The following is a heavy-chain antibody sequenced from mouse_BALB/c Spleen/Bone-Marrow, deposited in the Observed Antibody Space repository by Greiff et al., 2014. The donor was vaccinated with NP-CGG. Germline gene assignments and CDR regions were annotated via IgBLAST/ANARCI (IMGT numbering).Heavy chain of an antibody. J-gene: IGHJ3*01. D-gene: IGHD2-4*01. V-gene: IGHV5-6-3*01. Sequence: DVKLVESGGGLVQPGGSLKLSCAASGFTFSSSGMSWVRQTPDKRLEMIATINVNGDTTYHPDSVKGRFTISRDSVKNTLYLQMSSLKSEDTAMYYCARGYDYSSWFAYWGQGTLVTVSA. CDR2: INVNGDTT. CDR1: GFTFSSSG. CDR3: ARGYDYSSWFAY.